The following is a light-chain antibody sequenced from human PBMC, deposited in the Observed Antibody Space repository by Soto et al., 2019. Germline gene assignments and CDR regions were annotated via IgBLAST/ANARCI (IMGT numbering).Light chain of an antibody. Sequence: EIVLTQSPGTLSLSPGERATLSCRASQSVSTSSLAWYQQNPGQAPKLLIYGASNRATGIPDRFSGSGSGTDFTLTIRRLEPEDFAVFYCQQYRSSPPTFGEGTKLEIK. CDR3: QQYRSSPPT. CDR1: QSVSTSS. CDR2: GAS. V-gene: IGKV3-20*01. J-gene: IGKJ2*01.